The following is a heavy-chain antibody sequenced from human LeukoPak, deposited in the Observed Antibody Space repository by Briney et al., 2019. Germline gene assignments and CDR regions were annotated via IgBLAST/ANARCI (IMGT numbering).Heavy chain of an antibody. CDR2: IHYRGST. CDR1: GGSISSSSYY. Sequence: SETLSLTCTVSGGSISSSSYYWSWIRQSPGEGLEWIGYIHYRGSTNYNPSLKSRVTISVDTSKNQFSLKLSSLTAADTAVYYCARSVLGYSYGLHIDYWGQGTLVTVSS. D-gene: IGHD5-18*01. V-gene: IGHV4-61*01. J-gene: IGHJ4*02. CDR3: ARSVLGYSYGLHIDY.